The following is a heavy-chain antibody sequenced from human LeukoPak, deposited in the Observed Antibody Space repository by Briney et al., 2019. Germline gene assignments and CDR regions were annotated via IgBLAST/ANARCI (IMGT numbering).Heavy chain of an antibody. D-gene: IGHD1-7*01. J-gene: IGHJ3*02. V-gene: IGHV4-34*01. Sequence: SETLSLTCAVYGGSFSGYYWRWIRQPPGKGLEWIGEINHSGSTNYNPSLKSRVTISVDTSKNQFSLKLSSVTAADTAVYYCARVPITAELELLIRQDAFDIWGQGTMVTVSS. CDR3: ARVPITAELELLIRQDAFDI. CDR1: GGSFSGYY. CDR2: INHSGST.